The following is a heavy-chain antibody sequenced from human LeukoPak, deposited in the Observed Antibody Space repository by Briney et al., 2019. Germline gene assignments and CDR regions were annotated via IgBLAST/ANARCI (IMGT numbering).Heavy chain of an antibody. J-gene: IGHJ6*03. CDR3: ARFGFTMVRATPFIRYNYYYYMDV. D-gene: IGHD3-10*01. CDR2: ISYDGSNK. Sequence: PGGSLRLSCAASGFTFSSYAMHWVRQAPGKGLEWVAVISYDGSNKYYADSVKGRFTISRDNSKNTLYLQMNSLRAEDTAVYYCARFGFTMVRATPFIRYNYYYYMDVWGKGTTVTVSS. V-gene: IGHV3-30*04. CDR1: GFTFSSYA.